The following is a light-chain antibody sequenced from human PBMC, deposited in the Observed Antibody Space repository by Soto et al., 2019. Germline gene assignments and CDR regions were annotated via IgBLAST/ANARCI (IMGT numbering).Light chain of an antibody. J-gene: IGLJ2*01. CDR2: VGTGGIVG. CDR3: GADHGSGSNFVQGVV. CDR1: SGYSNYK. Sequence: QSVLTQPPSASASLGASVTLTCTLSSGYSNYKVDWYQQRPGKGPRFVMRVGTGGIVGSKGDGIPDRFSVLGSGLNRYLTIKNIQEEDESDYHCGADHGSGSNFVQGVVFGGGTKLTVL. V-gene: IGLV9-49*01.